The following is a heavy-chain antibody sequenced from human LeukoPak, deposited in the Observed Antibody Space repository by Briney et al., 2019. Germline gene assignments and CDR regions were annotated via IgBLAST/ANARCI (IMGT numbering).Heavy chain of an antibody. CDR2: IWFDGANK. Sequence: GGSLRLSCAVSGFTFSTYWMSWVRQAPGKGLEWVAIIWFDGANKYYADSVKGRFTISRGNSKNTVYLQMDSLRVEDTAVYYCARYNTGRGDYWGQGTLVTVSS. V-gene: IGHV3-33*08. CDR1: GFTFSTYW. CDR3: ARYNTGRGDY. D-gene: IGHD2-8*02. J-gene: IGHJ4*02.